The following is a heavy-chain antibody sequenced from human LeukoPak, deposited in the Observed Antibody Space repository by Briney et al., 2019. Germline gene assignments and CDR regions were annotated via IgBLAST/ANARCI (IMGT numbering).Heavy chain of an antibody. Sequence: GGSLRHSCAASGFTFSSYAMSWARQAPGKGLEWVSAISGSGGSTYYADSVKGRFTISRDNSKNTLYLQMNSLRAEDTAVYYCAKDIAVAGYYFDYWGQGTLVTVSS. V-gene: IGHV3-23*01. CDR1: GFTFSSYA. D-gene: IGHD6-19*01. J-gene: IGHJ4*02. CDR2: ISGSGGST. CDR3: AKDIAVAGYYFDY.